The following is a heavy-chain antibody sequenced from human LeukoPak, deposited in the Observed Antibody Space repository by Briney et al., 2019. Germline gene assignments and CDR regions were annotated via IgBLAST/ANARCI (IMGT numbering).Heavy chain of an antibody. Sequence: PGRSLRLSCAASGFTFSSYAMHWVRQAPGKGLEWVAVISYDGSNKYYADSVKGRFTISRDNSKNTLYLQINSLRVEDTAVYYCATWGSGMSVQWGQGTLVTVSS. CDR1: GFTFSSYA. CDR3: ATWGSGMSVQ. J-gene: IGHJ4*02. D-gene: IGHD3-16*01. V-gene: IGHV3-30*14. CDR2: ISYDGSNK.